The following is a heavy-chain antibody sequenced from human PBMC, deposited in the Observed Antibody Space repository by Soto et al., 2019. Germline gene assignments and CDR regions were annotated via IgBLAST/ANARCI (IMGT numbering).Heavy chain of an antibody. CDR3: ARNGGNSGNYYYYGMDV. CDR1: GGTFSSYA. V-gene: IGHV1-69*01. J-gene: IGHJ6*02. Sequence: QVQLVQSGAEVKKPGSSVKVSCKASGGTFSSYAISWVRQAPGQGLEWMGGIIPIFGTANYAQKFQGRVTITADESTSTAYMELSSLKSEDTAVYYCARNGGNSGNYYYYGMDVWGQGTTVTVSS. CDR2: IIPIFGTA. D-gene: IGHD2-21*02.